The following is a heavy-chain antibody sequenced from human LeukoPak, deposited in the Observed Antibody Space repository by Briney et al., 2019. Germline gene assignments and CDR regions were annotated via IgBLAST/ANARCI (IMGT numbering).Heavy chain of an antibody. CDR1: GGSITSSIYY. J-gene: IGHJ6*02. CDR2: VYNSGRT. CDR3: ARYVLYYGMDV. D-gene: IGHD2-15*01. Sequence: PSETLSLTCAVSGGSITSSIYYWSWIRQPPGKGLEWIGTVYNSGRTSFSPSLKTRVTISEDTSKNQLSLKLSSVTAADTAVYYCARYVLYYGMDVWGQGTTVTVSS. V-gene: IGHV4-39*01.